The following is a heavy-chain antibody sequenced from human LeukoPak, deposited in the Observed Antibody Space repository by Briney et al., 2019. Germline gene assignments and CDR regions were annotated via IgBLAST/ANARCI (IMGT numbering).Heavy chain of an antibody. J-gene: IGHJ4*02. D-gene: IGHD3-10*01. CDR2: ISRSSSYI. CDR1: GFTFSSYS. Sequence: PGGSLRLSCAASGFTFSSYSMNWVRQAPGKGLEWVSSISRSSSYIYYADSVKGRFTISRDNAKNSLYLQMNSLRAEDTAVYYCAREQRGGFGEALDYWGQGTLVTVSS. CDR3: AREQRGGFGEALDY. V-gene: IGHV3-21*01.